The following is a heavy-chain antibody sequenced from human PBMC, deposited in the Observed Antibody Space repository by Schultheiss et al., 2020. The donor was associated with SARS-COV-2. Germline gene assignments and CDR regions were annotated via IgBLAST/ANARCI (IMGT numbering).Heavy chain of an antibody. CDR1: GYSISSGYY. D-gene: IGHD5-24*01. CDR2: IYHSGST. J-gene: IGHJ6*02. V-gene: IGHV4-38-2*01. CDR3: ARGSQRARDYYGMDV. Sequence: SETLSLTCAVSGYSISSGYYWSWIRQPPGKGLEWIGSIYHSGSTYYNPSLKSRVTISVDTSKNQFSLKLSSVTAADTAVYYCARGSQRARDYYGMDVWGQGTTVTVSS.